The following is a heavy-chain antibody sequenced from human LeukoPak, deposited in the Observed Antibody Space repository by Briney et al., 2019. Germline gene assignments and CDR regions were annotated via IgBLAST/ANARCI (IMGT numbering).Heavy chain of an antibody. Sequence: SETLSLTCTVSGGSISSYYWSWIRQPPGKGLKWIGYIYYSGSTNYNPSLKSRVTISVDTSKNQFSLKLSSVTAADTAVYYCARGLYYYGSWGQGTLVTVSS. D-gene: IGHD3-10*01. CDR3: ARGLYYYGS. J-gene: IGHJ5*02. V-gene: IGHV4-59*01. CDR2: IYYSGST. CDR1: GGSISSYY.